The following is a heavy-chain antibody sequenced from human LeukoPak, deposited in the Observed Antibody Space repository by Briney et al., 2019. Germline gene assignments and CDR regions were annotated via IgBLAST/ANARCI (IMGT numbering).Heavy chain of an antibody. CDR3: ASRSTVYGYDY. J-gene: IGHJ4*02. Sequence: PSETLSLTCAVSGGSISSSSWWSWVRQAPGKGLEWIGEIYHSGSTNYNPSLKNRVTISVDKFKNQFSLKVSSVTAADTAVYYCASRSTVYGYDYWGQGTLVIVSS. V-gene: IGHV4-4*02. D-gene: IGHD2-8*01. CDR1: GGSISSSSW. CDR2: IYHSGST.